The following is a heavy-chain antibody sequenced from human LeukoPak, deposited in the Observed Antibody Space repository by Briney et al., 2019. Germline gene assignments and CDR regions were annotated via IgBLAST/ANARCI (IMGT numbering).Heavy chain of an antibody. Sequence: SGGSLRLSCAPSEFTFSNHAMSWVRRAPGKGLEWVSVMSVMHVTTDYADSVMGRSTISTDNAKNALYLQLDSANAEATAIYFCAKVLWGAYYYGMDVWGQGTTVTVSS. J-gene: IGHJ6*02. CDR1: EFTFSNHA. CDR3: AKVLWGAYYYGMDV. D-gene: IGHD3-16*01. CDR2: MSVMHVTT. V-gene: IGHV3-23*01.